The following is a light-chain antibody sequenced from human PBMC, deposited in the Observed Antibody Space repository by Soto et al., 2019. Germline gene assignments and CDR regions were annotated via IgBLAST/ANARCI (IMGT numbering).Light chain of an antibody. Sequence: QSVLTQPASVSGSPGQSITISCTGTSSDIGYYNYVSWFQQHPGKAPKLIISQVTNRPSGISTRFSGSKSGNTASLTISGLQAEDEADYYCNSYTSTSTYVFGTGTKLTVL. CDR1: SSDIGYYNY. J-gene: IGLJ1*01. CDR2: QVT. CDR3: NSYTSTSTYV. V-gene: IGLV2-14*01.